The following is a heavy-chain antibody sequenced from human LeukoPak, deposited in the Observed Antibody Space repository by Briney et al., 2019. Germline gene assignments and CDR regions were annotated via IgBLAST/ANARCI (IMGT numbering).Heavy chain of an antibody. CDR2: IYYSGST. CDR1: GGSISSSSYY. V-gene: IGHV4-61*01. J-gene: IGHJ4*02. Sequence: NPSETLSLTCTVSGGSISSSSYYWGWIRQPPGKGLEWIGYIYYSGSTNYNPSLKSRVTISVDTSKNQFSLKLSSVTAADTAVYYCARDTSRLGVDYWGQGTLVTVSS. CDR3: ARDTSRLGVDY. D-gene: IGHD3-16*01.